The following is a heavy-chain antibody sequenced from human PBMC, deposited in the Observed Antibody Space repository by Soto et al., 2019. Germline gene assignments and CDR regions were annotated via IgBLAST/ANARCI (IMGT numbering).Heavy chain of an antibody. Sequence: QVQLVQSGAEVKKPGASVKVSCKTSGYTFTSYGISWVRQAPGQGLEWMAWISAYNGNTKYAQNLQGKVTMTTDTSRSTAYLELRSMRSDDKALYYCARACSSSFLLGMDAWGQGTTVTVSS. CDR1: GYTFTSYG. J-gene: IGHJ6*02. D-gene: IGHD2-2*01. CDR3: ARACSSSFLLGMDA. V-gene: IGHV1-18*01. CDR2: ISAYNGNT.